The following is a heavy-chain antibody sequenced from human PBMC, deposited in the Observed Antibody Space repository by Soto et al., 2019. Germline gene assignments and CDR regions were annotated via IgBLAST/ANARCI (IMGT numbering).Heavy chain of an antibody. CDR2: IYPGDSDS. Sequence: GASLKISCKASGYSFTSYWIAWVHQMPGKGLEWMGAIYPGDSDSRYSPSFQGQVTISADTSISTAYLQWSSLKASDTAMYYCARPSGGSGTYPDYWGQGTLVTVSS. D-gene: IGHD3-10*01. CDR1: GYSFTSYW. V-gene: IGHV5-51*07. J-gene: IGHJ4*02. CDR3: ARPSGGSGTYPDY.